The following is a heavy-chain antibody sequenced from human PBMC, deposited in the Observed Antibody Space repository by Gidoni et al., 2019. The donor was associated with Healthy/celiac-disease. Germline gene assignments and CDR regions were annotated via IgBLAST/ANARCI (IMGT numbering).Heavy chain of an antibody. J-gene: IGHJ4*02. CDR1: RFTFSSYA. Sequence: EVQLLESGGGLVQPGGSLSLSCAASRFTFSSYAMSWVRQAPGKGLEWVSSFSGSGGSTYYANSVKGRFTIARDNSKNTLYLQMNSLRAEDTAVYYCAKDPGTNLGPYYFDYWGQGTLVTVSS. CDR2: FSGSGGST. V-gene: IGHV3-23*01. CDR3: AKDPGTNLGPYYFDY. D-gene: IGHD1-7*01.